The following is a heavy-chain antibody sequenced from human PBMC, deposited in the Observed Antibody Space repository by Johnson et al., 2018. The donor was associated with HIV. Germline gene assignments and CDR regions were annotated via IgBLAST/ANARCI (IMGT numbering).Heavy chain of an antibody. CDR1: GFSFNNYA. CDR2: IGYDGSNK. CDR3: ARARTVVIARPDAFDI. V-gene: IGHV3-30*04. J-gene: IGHJ3*02. D-gene: IGHD2-21*01. Sequence: QVQLVESGGGVVQPGRSLRLSCGASGFSFNNYAMHWVRQAPGKGLAWVAVIGYDGSNKYYADSVKGRLTVSRDNSKNTLYLQMNSLRAEETALYYCARARTVVIARPDAFDIWGQGTMVTVSA.